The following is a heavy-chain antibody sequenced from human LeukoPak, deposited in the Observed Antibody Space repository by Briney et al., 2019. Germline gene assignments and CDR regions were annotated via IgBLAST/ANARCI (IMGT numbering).Heavy chain of an antibody. D-gene: IGHD1-26*01. V-gene: IGHV4-39*07. CDR1: GGSISSSSYY. CDR3: ARALLGGSYYGPGFLGMDV. Sequence: PSETLSLTCIVSGGSISSSSYYWGWIRQPPGKGLEWIGSIYYSGSTYYNPSLKSRVTISVDTSKNQFSLKLSSVTAADTAVYYCARALLGGSYYGPGFLGMDVWGQGTTVTVSS. J-gene: IGHJ6*02. CDR2: IYYSGST.